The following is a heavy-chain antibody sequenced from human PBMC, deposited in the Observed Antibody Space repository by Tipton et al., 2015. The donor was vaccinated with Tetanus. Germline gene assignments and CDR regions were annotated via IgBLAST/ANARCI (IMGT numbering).Heavy chain of an antibody. Sequence: LRLSCTVSGGSVSSYYWTWFRQPPGKRLEWIDFVSSSGNSNYSPSLTGRVSMSLDTSKQQFSLSLTSATAADTAVYYCARGWSECSSWSCSPFDSWGQGTLVTVSS. CDR2: VSSSGNS. CDR1: GGSVSSYY. D-gene: IGHD2-2*01. V-gene: IGHV4-4*07. J-gene: IGHJ4*02. CDR3: ARGWSECSSWSCSPFDS.